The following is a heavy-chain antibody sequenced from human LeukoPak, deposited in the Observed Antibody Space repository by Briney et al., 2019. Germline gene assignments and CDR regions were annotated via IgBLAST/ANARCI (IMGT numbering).Heavy chain of an antibody. V-gene: IGHV4-39*07. CDR1: SGSVSNSHYY. CDR2: IFYSGNT. Sequence: PSETLSLTCTVSSGSVSNSHYYWAWVRQPPGKGLEWLGSIFYSGNTHYNPSLKSPVTISIDTSKNQFSLKLSSVTAADTAVYYCARARMYYYDSSGLRWFDPWGQGTLVTVSS. CDR3: ARARMYYYDSSGLRWFDP. D-gene: IGHD3-22*01. J-gene: IGHJ5*02.